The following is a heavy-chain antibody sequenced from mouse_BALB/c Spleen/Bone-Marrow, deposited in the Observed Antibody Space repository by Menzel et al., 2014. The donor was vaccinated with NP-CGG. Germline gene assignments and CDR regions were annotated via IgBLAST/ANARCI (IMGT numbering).Heavy chain of an antibody. V-gene: IGHV1S81*02. D-gene: IGHD1-1*01. J-gene: IGHJ4*01. Sequence: QVQLQQSGAELVKPGASVKMSCKASGYTFTSYWMHWVKQRPGQGLEWIGEINPSNGRTNYNEKFKSKATLTVDKSSSTAYMQLSSLTSEDSAVYYCARLLLRFYALDYWGQGTSVTVSS. CDR2: INPSNGRT. CDR1: GYTFTSYW. CDR3: ARLLLRFYALDY.